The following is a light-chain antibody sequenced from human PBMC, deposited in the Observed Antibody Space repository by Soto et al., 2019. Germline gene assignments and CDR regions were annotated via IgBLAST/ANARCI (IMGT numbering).Light chain of an antibody. CDR1: QSISSY. Sequence: DIQMTQSPSSLSASVGDRVTITCRASQSISSYLNWYQQKPGKAPKLLIYAASSLQSGVPSRLSGSGSGTDFTIPITSLQPEDFATYCCQPSYSTLWMFGQGTKVDI. J-gene: IGKJ1*01. V-gene: IGKV1-39*01. CDR2: AAS. CDR3: QPSYSTLWM.